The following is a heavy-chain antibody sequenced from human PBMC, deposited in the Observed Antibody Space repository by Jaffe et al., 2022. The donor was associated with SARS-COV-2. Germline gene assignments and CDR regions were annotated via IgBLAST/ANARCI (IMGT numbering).Heavy chain of an antibody. CDR3: ARRGDYYNYAMDV. CDR2: INPGDSQT. V-gene: IGHV5-10-1*03. J-gene: IGHJ6*02. CDR1: GYNFTTSW. D-gene: IGHD3-10*01. Sequence: EVQVVQSGAEVRNPGESLRISCETSGYNFTTSWISWVRQMPGKGLEWMGRINPGDSQTNYSPSFRGHVTMSVDKSISTAYLQWSSLKVSDTAIYYCARRGDYYNYAMDVWGQGTTVIVSS.